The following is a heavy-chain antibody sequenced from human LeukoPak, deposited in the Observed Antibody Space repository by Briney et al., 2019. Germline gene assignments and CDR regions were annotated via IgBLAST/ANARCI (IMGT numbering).Heavy chain of an antibody. CDR2: IKEDGSET. D-gene: IGHD2-2*01. V-gene: IGHV3-7*01. Sequence: GRSLRLSCAPSGFRPSRHWMSWVRQAPGEGLEWVAKIKEDGSETSYVDSVKGRFTISRDNAKYSLSLHMNSLRAEDTAFYYCARDQGYCTSVSCRGDAFDVWGQGSMVSVSS. CDR3: ARDQGYCTSVSCRGDAFDV. CDR1: GFRPSRHW. J-gene: IGHJ3*01.